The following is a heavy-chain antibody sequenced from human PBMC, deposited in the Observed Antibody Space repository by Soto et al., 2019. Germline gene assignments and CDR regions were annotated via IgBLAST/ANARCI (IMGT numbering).Heavy chain of an antibody. Sequence: QVQLVQPGVEVRHPGASVKVSCKASGYTFTSYDINWVRQATGQGLEWMGWMNPNTGGTGPIQKFQGRDTMTRDTSINTAYLELSSLTVEDTAVYYCARSHMGTGVHFDSWGQGTLVTVSS. J-gene: IGHJ4*02. CDR3: ARSHMGTGVHFDS. CDR2: MNPNTGGT. V-gene: IGHV1-8*01. D-gene: IGHD7-27*01. CDR1: GYTFTSYD.